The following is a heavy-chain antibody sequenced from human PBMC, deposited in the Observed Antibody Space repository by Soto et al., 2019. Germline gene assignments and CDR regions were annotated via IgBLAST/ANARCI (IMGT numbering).Heavy chain of an antibody. D-gene: IGHD3-16*01. J-gene: IGHJ4*02. CDR2: INSRSTYT. CDR1: RFTFSDYY. CDR3: ARDWGLGDHIFPL. Sequence: QVQLVESGGGLVKPGGSLRLSCAASRFTFSDYYMTWVRQAPGKGLEWVSYINSRSTYTNYADSVKGRFTISRDNAKNSLYLQMNRLRAEDTAVYYCARDWGLGDHIFPLGGQGPGVIVSS. V-gene: IGHV3-11*06.